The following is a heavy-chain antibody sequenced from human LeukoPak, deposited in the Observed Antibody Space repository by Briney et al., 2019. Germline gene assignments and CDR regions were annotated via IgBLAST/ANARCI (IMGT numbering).Heavy chain of an antibody. J-gene: IGHJ4*02. V-gene: IGHV3-23*01. CDR2: ISGSGGST. D-gene: IGHD3-22*01. CDR3: ATPAVGGYYYEVPFDY. Sequence: GGSLRPSCAASGFTFSSYAMSWVRQAPGKGLEWVSAISGSGGSTYYADSVKGRFTISRDNSKNTLYLQMNSLRAEDTAVYYCATPAVGGYYYEVPFDYWGQGILVTASS. CDR1: GFTFSSYA.